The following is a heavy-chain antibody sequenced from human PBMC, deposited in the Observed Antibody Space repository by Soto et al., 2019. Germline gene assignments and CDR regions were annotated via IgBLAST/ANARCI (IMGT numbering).Heavy chain of an antibody. D-gene: IGHD1-26*01. Sequence: SETLSLTCAVSGGSISSSNWWSWVRQPPGKGLEWIGYIYYSGSTYYNPSLKSRVTISVDTSKNQFSLKLSSVTAADTAVYYCARTPLLWGQGTLVTVS. V-gene: IGHV4-4*02. J-gene: IGHJ4*02. CDR3: ARTPLL. CDR2: IYYSGST. CDR1: GGSISSSNW.